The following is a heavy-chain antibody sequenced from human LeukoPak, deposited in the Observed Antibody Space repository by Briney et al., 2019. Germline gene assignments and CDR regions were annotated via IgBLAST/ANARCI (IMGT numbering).Heavy chain of an antibody. CDR1: GGSISSYY. CDR3: TRGSIAYYDMDV. J-gene: IGHJ6*03. Sequence: PSETLSLTCTVSGGSISSYYWSWIRQPPGKGLEWIGNIYYSGSTNYNPSLKSRVTISVDTSKNQFSLKLSSVTAADTAVYYCTRGSIAYYDMDVWGEGTAVTISS. D-gene: IGHD3-22*01. CDR2: IYYSGST. V-gene: IGHV4-59*01.